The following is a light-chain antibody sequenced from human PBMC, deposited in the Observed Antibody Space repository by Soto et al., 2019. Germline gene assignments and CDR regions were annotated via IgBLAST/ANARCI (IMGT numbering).Light chain of an antibody. J-gene: IGLJ2*01. CDR1: SSDVGHYNY. V-gene: IGLV2-8*01. CDR2: EVS. Sequence: QSALTQPPSASGSPEQSVTISCTGTSSDVGHYNYVSWYQQQPGKAPKLMIYEVSKRPSGVPDHFSGSKFGYTASLTVSGLQAEDEADNYCSSYGGSNNLVFGGGTTLTVL. CDR3: SSYGGSNNLV.